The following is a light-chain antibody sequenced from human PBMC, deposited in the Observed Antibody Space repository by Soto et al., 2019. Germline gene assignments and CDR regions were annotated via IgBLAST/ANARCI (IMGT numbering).Light chain of an antibody. CDR3: QQYDTSPFT. J-gene: IGKJ2*01. Sequence: EIVLTQSPGTLSLSPGERTTLSCRASHNISSKYLAWYQQRPGQAPTLLVSGASSRATDVPDRFSGGGSGTDFTLTINRLEPEDSAGYFCQQYDTSPFTFGQGTKVDIK. V-gene: IGKV3-20*01. CDR1: HNISSKY. CDR2: GAS.